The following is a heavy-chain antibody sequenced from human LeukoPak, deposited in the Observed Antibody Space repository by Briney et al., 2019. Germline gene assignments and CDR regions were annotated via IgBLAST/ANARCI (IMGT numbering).Heavy chain of an antibody. J-gene: IGHJ3*02. CDR1: GGSISSYY. CDR3: ARGRELTRVYAFEM. Sequence: SETLSLTGTVSGGSISSYYWSWIRQPAGKGLEWIGRIYTSGSTNYNPSLKSRVTMSVDTSKNQFSLKLNSVTAVDTAVYYCARGRELTRVYAFEMWGQGTMVTVSS. CDR2: IYTSGST. V-gene: IGHV4-4*07. D-gene: IGHD1-26*01.